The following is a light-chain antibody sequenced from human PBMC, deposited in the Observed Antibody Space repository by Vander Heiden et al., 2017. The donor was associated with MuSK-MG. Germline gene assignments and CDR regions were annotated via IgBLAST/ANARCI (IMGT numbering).Light chain of an antibody. J-gene: IGKJ1*01. V-gene: IGKV1-5*03. CDR1: QSISGY. CDR3: QQDKSYPWT. CDR2: KAS. Sequence: IQMTHSPSTLSASVGDRVTITCRASQSISGYLAWYQQKPGKAPKLLIFKASCVEGGVPLRFSGSGSETEFTLTISSLHPDDFATYYCQQDKSYPWTFGQGTKVEVK.